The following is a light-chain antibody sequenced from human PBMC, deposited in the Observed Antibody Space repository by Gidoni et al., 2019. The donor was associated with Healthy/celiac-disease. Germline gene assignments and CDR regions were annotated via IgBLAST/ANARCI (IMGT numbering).Light chain of an antibody. V-gene: IGKV3-15*01. CDR2: GAS. Sequence: EIVMTQSPATLSVSPGERATLSCRASQSISSNLAWYQQKPGQAPRPLSYGASTRAPGIPARFSGSGSGTEFTRTISSLQSEDFAVYYCQQYNNWPLTFGGXTKVEIK. J-gene: IGKJ4*01. CDR1: QSISSN. CDR3: QQYNNWPLT.